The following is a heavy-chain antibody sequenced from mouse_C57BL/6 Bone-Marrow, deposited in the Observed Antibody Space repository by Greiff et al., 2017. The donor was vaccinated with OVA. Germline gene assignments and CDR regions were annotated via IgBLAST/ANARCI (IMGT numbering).Heavy chain of an antibody. V-gene: IGHV1-77*01. CDR1: AYTFTDYY. CDR3: ARFI. J-gene: IGHJ1*03. Sequence: QVQLKQSGAELVKPGASVKISCKASAYTFTDYYINWVQQRPGPGLEWSGKIGPGSGSTYYNDKFKGKATLTADKSSSTAYMQLRSLTSEDSAVYFCARFIWGTGTTVTVCS. CDR2: IGPGSGST.